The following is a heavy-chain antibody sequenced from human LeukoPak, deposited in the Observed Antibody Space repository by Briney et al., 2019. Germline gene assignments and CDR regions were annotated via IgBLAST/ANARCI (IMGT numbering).Heavy chain of an antibody. Sequence: SETLSLTCTVSGGSISSYYWSWIRQPAGKGQEWIGRIYTSGSTNYNPSLKSRVTISVDKSKNQFSLKLSSVTAADTAVYYCARVPCTSCFHFDYWGQGTLVTVSS. CDR2: IYTSGST. V-gene: IGHV4-4*07. CDR3: ARVPCTSCFHFDY. CDR1: GGSISSYY. D-gene: IGHD2-2*01. J-gene: IGHJ4*02.